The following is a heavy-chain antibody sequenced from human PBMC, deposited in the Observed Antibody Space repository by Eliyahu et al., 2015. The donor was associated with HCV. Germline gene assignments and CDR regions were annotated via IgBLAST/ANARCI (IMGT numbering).Heavy chain of an antibody. D-gene: IGHD6-19*01. CDR2: THYCGST. V-gene: IGHV4-59*01. CDR3: ASGGGGIAVAGTGGWFDP. Sequence: QVQLQESGPGLVKPSETLSLICTVXGGSIPXXYWXWIXQPPGKGLEGIGYTHYCGSTNYNPSLKSRVTLSVDTSKNQFSMKLNSVTAADTAVYYCASGGGGIAVAGTGGWFDPWGQGTLVTVSS. J-gene: IGHJ5*02. CDR1: GGSIPXXY.